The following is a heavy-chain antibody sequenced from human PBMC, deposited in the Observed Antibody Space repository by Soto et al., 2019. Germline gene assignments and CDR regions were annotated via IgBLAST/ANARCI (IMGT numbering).Heavy chain of an antibody. Sequence: QVQLVESGGGVVQPGRSLRLSCAASGFTFSSYGMHWVRQAPGKGLEWVAVISYDGSNKYYADSVKGRFTISRDNSKNTLYLQMNSLRAEDTAVYYCAKEVEQWPVNSAFDIWGQGTMVTVSS. J-gene: IGHJ3*02. D-gene: IGHD6-19*01. CDR1: GFTFSSYG. CDR3: AKEVEQWPVNSAFDI. V-gene: IGHV3-30*18. CDR2: ISYDGSNK.